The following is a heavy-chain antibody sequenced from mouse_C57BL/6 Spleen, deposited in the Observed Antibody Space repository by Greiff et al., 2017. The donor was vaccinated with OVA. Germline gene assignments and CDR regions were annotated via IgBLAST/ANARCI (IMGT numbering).Heavy chain of an antibody. V-gene: IGHV1-54*01. J-gene: IGHJ3*01. CDR3: ANRYGSSSWFAY. Sequence: QVQLKESGAELVRPGTSVKVSCKASGYAFTNYLIEWVKQRPGQGLEWIGVINPGSGGTNYNKKFKGKATLTADKSSSTAYMQLSSLTSEDSAVYFCANRYGSSSWFAYWGQGTLVTVSA. CDR1: GYAFTNYL. CDR2: INPGSGGT. D-gene: IGHD1-1*01.